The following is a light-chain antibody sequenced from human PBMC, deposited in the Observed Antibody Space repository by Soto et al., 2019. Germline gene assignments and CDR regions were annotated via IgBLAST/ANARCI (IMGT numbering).Light chain of an antibody. Sequence: IVMTQSPATLSLSPGERATPSCRASQSVSSSYLASYQQKPGQAPRLLIYGASSRATGIPDRFSGSGSGTDFTLTISRLEPEDFAVYYCQQYGSSPPAITFGQGTRLEI. CDR3: QQYGSSPPAIT. V-gene: IGKV3-20*01. CDR2: GAS. J-gene: IGKJ5*01. CDR1: QSVSSSY.